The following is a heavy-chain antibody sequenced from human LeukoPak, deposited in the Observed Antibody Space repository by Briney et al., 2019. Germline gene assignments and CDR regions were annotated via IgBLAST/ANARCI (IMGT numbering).Heavy chain of an antibody. CDR2: IRYDGSNK. V-gene: IGHV3-30*02. D-gene: IGHD5-12*01. CDR1: GFTFSSYG. J-gene: IGHJ3*02. Sequence: PGGSLRLSCAASGFTFSSYGMHWVRQAPGKGLEWVAFIRYDGSNKYYADSVEGRFTISRDNSKNTLYLQMNSLRAEDTAVYYCARDVGYSIGWAFDIWGQGTMVTVSS. CDR3: ARDVGYSIGWAFDI.